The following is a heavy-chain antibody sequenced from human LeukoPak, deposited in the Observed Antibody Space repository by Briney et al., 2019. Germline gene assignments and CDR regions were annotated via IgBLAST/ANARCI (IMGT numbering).Heavy chain of an antibody. D-gene: IGHD2-15*01. CDR3: ARGRLSYYMDV. CDR1: GGSMNDYF. Sequence: KPSETLSLTCTVSGGSMNDYFWDWIRQPPGRGLEWIGNIYYRGDTNYNPSLKGRLTVSLDTSKNHFSLKLTSVTAADTAVYYCARGRLSYYMDVWGKGTTVTVSS. V-gene: IGHV4-59*01. CDR2: IYYRGDT. J-gene: IGHJ6*03.